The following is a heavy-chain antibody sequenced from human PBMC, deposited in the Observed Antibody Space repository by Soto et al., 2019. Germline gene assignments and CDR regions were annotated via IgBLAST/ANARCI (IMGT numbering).Heavy chain of an antibody. D-gene: IGHD5-18*01. J-gene: IGHJ4*02. Sequence: EVQLVETGGGLIQPGGSLRLSCAASGFTVSSNYMSWVRQAPGKGLEWVSVIYSGGSTYYADSVKGRFSIPRDKSKNKQYLNMTSLRAAATAVYLWASCSSGLYYVDYWGQGTLVTVSS. CDR1: GFTVSSNY. V-gene: IGHV3-53*02. CDR2: IYSGGST. CDR3: ASCSSGLYYVDY.